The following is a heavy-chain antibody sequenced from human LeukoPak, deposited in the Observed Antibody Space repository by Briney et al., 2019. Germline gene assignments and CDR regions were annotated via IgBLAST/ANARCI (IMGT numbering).Heavy chain of an antibody. Sequence: PSETLSLTCAVYGGSFSGYYWSWIRQPPGKGLEWIGEINHSGSTNYNPSLKSRVTISVDTSKNQFSLKLSPVTAADTAVYYCSTGTGLGYWGQGTLVTVSS. J-gene: IGHJ4*02. V-gene: IGHV4-34*01. CDR1: GGSFSGYY. D-gene: IGHD6-13*01. CDR3: STGTGLGY. CDR2: INHSGST.